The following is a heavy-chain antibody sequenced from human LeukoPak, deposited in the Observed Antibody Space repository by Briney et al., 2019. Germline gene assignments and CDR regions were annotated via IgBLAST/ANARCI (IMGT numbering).Heavy chain of an antibody. J-gene: IGHJ3*02. Sequence: SSETLSLTCTVSGGSISSYYWSWIRQPPGKGLEWIGYIYYSGSTNYNPSLKSRVTISVDTSKNQFSLKLSSVTAADTAVYYCAKPTTDDTFDIWGQGTMVTVSS. V-gene: IGHV4-59*08. CDR1: GGSISSYY. CDR3: AKPTTDDTFDI. CDR2: IYYSGST. D-gene: IGHD4-17*01.